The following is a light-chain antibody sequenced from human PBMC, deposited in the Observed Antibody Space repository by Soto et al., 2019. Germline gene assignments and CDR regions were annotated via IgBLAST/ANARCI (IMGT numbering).Light chain of an antibody. J-gene: IGLJ3*02. Sequence: QSVLTQPASVSWSPGQSITISGTGTSSDVGADNYVCLYQQHPDNAPKLIIYELTNRPSGVSNRFSGSKSGNTASLTISGLQAEDEADYYCSSYSTTSTLVVFGGGTKVTVL. V-gene: IGLV2-14*03. CDR1: SSDVGADNY. CDR2: ELT. CDR3: SSYSTTSTLVV.